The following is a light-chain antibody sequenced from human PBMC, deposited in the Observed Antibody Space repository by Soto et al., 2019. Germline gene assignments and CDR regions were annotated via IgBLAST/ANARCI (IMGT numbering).Light chain of an antibody. V-gene: IGKV1-39*01. J-gene: IGKJ1*01. Sequence: DSEMAESTSSLSGSERRRVNINWRASQSISSYLNWYQQKPGKAPKLLIYAASSLQSGVPSRFSGSGSGTDFTLTISSLQPEDFATYYCQQSYSTPPKFGQGTKVDIK. CDR3: QQSYSTPPK. CDR1: QSISSY. CDR2: AAS.